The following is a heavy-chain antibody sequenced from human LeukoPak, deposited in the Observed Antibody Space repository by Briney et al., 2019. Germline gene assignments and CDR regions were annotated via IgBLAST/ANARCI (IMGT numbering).Heavy chain of an antibody. V-gene: IGHV1-18*01. D-gene: IGHD3-22*01. J-gene: IGHJ6*02. CDR1: GYTFTSYG. Sequence: GASVKVSCKASGYTFTSYGISWVRQAPGQGLAWMGWISAYNGNTNYAQKLQGRVTMTTDTSTSTAYMELRSLRSDDTAVYYCAREYDSSGYYYYYYGMDVWGQGTTVTVSS. CDR2: ISAYNGNT. CDR3: AREYDSSGYYYYYYGMDV.